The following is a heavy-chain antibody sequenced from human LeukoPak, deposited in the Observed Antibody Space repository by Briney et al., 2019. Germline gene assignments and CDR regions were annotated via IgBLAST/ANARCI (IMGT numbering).Heavy chain of an antibody. CDR1: GFTFSTYN. D-gene: IGHD3-9*01. J-gene: IGHJ4*02. V-gene: IGHV3-21*01. Sequence: GGSLRLSCAASGFTFSTYNMNWVRQAPGKGLEWVSSISSSGLYIYYADSLQGRFTISRDNSKNTLYLQMNSLRAEDTAVYYCAKVLSEGYLPGYYNPYDSWGQGTLVTVSS. CDR3: AKVLSEGYLPGYYNPYDS. CDR2: ISSSGLYI.